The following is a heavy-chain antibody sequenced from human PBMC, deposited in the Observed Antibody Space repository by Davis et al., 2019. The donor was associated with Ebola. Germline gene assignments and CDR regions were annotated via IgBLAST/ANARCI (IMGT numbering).Heavy chain of an antibody. CDR2: ISSSGNTI. CDR1: GFTFSDYF. CDR3: AREGGHYGDYYYGMDV. J-gene: IGHJ6*04. D-gene: IGHD4-17*01. V-gene: IGHV3-11*01. Sequence: PGGSLRLSCAASGFTFSDYFLTWIRQAPGKGLGWVSYISSSGNTIYYADSVRGRFTISRDNTKNSLYLQMNSLGAEDTAVYYCAREGGHYGDYYYGMDVWGKGTTVTVSS.